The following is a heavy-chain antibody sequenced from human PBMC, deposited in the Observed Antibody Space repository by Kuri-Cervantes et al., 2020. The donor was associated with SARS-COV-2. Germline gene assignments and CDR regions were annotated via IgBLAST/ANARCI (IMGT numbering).Heavy chain of an antibody. Sequence: GESLKISCAASGFTFSSYWMSWVRQAPGKGLEWVANIKQDGSEKYYVDSVKGRFTISRDNSKNTLYLQMNSLRAEDTAVYYCAKAYWNYNYFDYWGQGTLVTVSS. J-gene: IGHJ4*02. D-gene: IGHD1-7*01. CDR1: GFTFSSYW. CDR3: AKAYWNYNYFDY. V-gene: IGHV3-7*03. CDR2: IKQDGSEK.